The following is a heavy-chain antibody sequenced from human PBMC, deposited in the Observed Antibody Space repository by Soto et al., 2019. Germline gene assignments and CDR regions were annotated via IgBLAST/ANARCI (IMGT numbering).Heavy chain of an antibody. CDR1: GFTFDDYA. CDR2: ISWNSDNI. J-gene: IGHJ3*02. D-gene: IGHD4-4*01. CDR3: AKDLYSNYGDAFDI. Sequence: GGSLRLSCAASGFTFDDYAMHWVRQAPGKGLEWVSGISWNSDNIVYADSVKGRFTISRDNAKNSLYLQMNSLRAEDTALYYCAKDLYSNYGDAFDIWGQGTMVTVSS. V-gene: IGHV3-9*01.